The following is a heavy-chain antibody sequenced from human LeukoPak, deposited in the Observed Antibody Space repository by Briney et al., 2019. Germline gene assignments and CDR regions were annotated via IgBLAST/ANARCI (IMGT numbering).Heavy chain of an antibody. V-gene: IGHV3-48*01. Sequence: PGGSLRLSCAASGFTFSSYSMNWVRQAPGKGLEWVSYISSSSSTIYYADSVKGRFTISRDNAKNSLYLQMNSLRAEDTAVYYCARDFTIFGVVIMGKNYFDYWGQGTLVTVSS. CDR1: GFTFSSYS. D-gene: IGHD3-3*01. J-gene: IGHJ4*02. CDR3: ARDFTIFGVVIMGKNYFDY. CDR2: ISSSSSTI.